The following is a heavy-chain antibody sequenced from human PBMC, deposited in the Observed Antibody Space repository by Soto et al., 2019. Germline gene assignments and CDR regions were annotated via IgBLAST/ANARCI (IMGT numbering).Heavy chain of an antibody. Sequence: VGSLRLSCAASGFTFSSDAMSWFRESPGNGLEWVSAIPGSGTSTYYAGSVKGRFTISRDNSKNTLYLQMNSLRVEDTAVYYCAKIGSSSSVSLPLVLLDYWGQGALVTVSS. V-gene: IGHV3-23*01. D-gene: IGHD6-6*01. CDR2: IPGSGTST. CDR1: GFTFSSDA. CDR3: AKIGSSSSVSLPLVLLDY. J-gene: IGHJ4*02.